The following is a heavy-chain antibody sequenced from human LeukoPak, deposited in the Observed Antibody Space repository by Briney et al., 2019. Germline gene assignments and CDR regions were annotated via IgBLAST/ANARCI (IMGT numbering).Heavy chain of an antibody. CDR1: GISVSNDY. V-gene: IGHV3-53*04. CDR2: IYADGYT. J-gene: IGHJ3*01. CDR3: ARDRRGEKDFDV. Sequence: PGGSLRLSCAASGISVSNDYMSWVRQAPGKGLEWVSAIYADGYTRDAASVKGRFSISGHNSKNTVYLQMDNLRPEDTAVYYCARDRRGEKDFDVWGPGTMVTVSS.